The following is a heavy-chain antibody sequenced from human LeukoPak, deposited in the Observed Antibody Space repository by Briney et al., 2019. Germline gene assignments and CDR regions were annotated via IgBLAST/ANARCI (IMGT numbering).Heavy chain of an antibody. CDR3: ATSPPDSSGGYFDY. V-gene: IGHV1-24*01. CDR2: FDPEDGET. D-gene: IGHD3-22*01. Sequence: ASVKVSCKASGYTFTGYYMHWVRQAPGQGLEWMGGFDPEDGETIYAQKFQGRVTMTEDTSTDTAYMELSSLRSEDTAVYYCATSPPDSSGGYFDYWGQGTLVTVSS. J-gene: IGHJ4*02. CDR1: GYTFTGYY.